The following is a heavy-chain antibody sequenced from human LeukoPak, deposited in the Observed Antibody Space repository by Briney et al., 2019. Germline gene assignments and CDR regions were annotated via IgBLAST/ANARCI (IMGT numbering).Heavy chain of an antibody. D-gene: IGHD6-13*01. CDR2: IYSGGST. Sequence: GGSLRLSCAASGFTVSSNYMSWVRQAPGKGLEWVSVIYSGGSTYYADSVKGRFTISRDNSKNTLYLQMNSLRAEDTAVYYFARAPASSSWYLPWFDPWGQGTLVTVSS. J-gene: IGHJ5*02. CDR1: GFTVSSNY. V-gene: IGHV3-66*02. CDR3: ARAPASSSWYLPWFDP.